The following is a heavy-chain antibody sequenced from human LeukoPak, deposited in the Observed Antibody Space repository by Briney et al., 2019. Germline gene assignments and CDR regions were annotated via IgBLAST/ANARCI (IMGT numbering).Heavy chain of an antibody. V-gene: IGHV4-39*07. Sequence: PSETLSLTCTVSGGSISSSGYYWGWIRQPPGKGLEWIAIVYYSGSTYYNPSLKSRVTISVDTSKNQFSLKLSSVTAADTAVYYCAREAYCGGDCYSGFDYWGQGTLVTVSS. J-gene: IGHJ4*02. D-gene: IGHD2-21*02. CDR1: GGSISSSGYY. CDR2: VYYSGST. CDR3: AREAYCGGDCYSGFDY.